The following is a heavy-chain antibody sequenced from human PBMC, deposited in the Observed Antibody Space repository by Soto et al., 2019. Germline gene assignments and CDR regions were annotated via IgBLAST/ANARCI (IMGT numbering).Heavy chain of an antibody. Sequence: QVQLVQSGAEVKKPGASVKVSCKASGYTFTSYAMHWVRQAPGQRLEWMGWINAGNGNTKYSQKFQGRVTITRDTSASTAYMELSSLRSEDTAVYYCARAYSGYDSLPRYYYGMDVWGQGTTVTVSS. CDR2: INAGNGNT. D-gene: IGHD5-12*01. CDR1: GYTFTSYA. CDR3: ARAYSGYDSLPRYYYGMDV. J-gene: IGHJ6*02. V-gene: IGHV1-3*01.